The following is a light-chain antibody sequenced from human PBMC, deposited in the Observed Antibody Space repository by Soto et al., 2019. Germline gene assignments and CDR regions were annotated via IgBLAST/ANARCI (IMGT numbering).Light chain of an antibody. CDR1: QSVSTN. CDR3: QQHNYWPRT. Sequence: ETVMTQSPATLSVSPGERATLSCRASQSVSTNLAWFQQKPGQAPRLLIYGASTRATGIPDRFSGSGSGTEFTLTISSLQSEDSAVYYCQQHNYWPRTFGQGTKVDSK. V-gene: IGKV3-15*01. J-gene: IGKJ1*01. CDR2: GAS.